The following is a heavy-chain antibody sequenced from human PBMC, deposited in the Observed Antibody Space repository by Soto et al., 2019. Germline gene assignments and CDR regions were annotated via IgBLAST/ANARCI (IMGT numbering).Heavy chain of an antibody. CDR2: IYYSGNT. CDR1: GGSTSSDNY. CDR3: AKGDSTTHGDSFDI. J-gene: IGHJ3*02. V-gene: IGHV4-30-4*01. Sequence: PSETLSLTCTVSGGSTSSDNYWSWIRQPPGKGLEWIGHIYYSGNTDYNPSLKSRLAISIDTSKNQFSLKLSSVTAADTAVYYCAKGDSTTHGDSFDIWGQGTMVTVSS. D-gene: IGHD6-13*01.